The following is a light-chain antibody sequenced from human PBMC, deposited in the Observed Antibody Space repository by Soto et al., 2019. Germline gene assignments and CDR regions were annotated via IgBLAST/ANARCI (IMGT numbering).Light chain of an antibody. CDR1: QSISSW. V-gene: IGKV1-5*03. CDR2: KAS. CDR3: QQYSSLYT. J-gene: IGKJ2*01. Sequence: DIQMTQSPSTLSASVGDRVTITCRASQSISSWLAWYQQKPGKAPKLLIYKASSLESGVPSRFSGSGSGTEFTLTISSLQPDDFATYYCQQYSSLYTFGQGTKLDIK.